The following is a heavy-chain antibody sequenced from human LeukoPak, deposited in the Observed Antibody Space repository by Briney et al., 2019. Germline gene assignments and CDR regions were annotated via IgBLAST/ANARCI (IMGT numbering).Heavy chain of an antibody. D-gene: IGHD6-6*01. CDR3: ARDIAARPYYYYYMDV. CDR2: ININTGNP. J-gene: IGHJ6*03. CDR1: GYTFTSYA. V-gene: IGHV7-4-1*02. Sequence: ASVKVSCKASGYTFTSYAMNWVRQAPGQGLEWMGWININTGNPTYAQGFTGRFVFSLDTSVSTAYLQISSLKAEDTAVYYCARDIAARPYYYYYMDVWGKGTTVTVSS.